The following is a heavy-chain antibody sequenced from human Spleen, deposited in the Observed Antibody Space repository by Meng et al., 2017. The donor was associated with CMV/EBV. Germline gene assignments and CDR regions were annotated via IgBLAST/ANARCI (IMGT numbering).Heavy chain of an antibody. J-gene: IGHJ4*02. V-gene: IGHV4-39*01. D-gene: IGHD2-2*01. CDR2: IHYSGRT. CDR1: SLSGSTHH. CDR3: ARLACSTSSCQYYFDY. Sequence: SLSGSTHHWGWIRQRQGKGLEWSGSIHYSGRTYYNQSLKSRATISVDTSKNQFSLKVRSVTAAATAVYSCARLACSTSSCQYYFDYWGLGTLVTVSS.